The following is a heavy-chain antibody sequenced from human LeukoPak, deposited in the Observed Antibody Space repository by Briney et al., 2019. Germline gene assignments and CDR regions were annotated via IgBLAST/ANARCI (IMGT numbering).Heavy chain of an antibody. J-gene: IGHJ4*02. CDR1: GGSISSYF. CDR2: VYYSGST. Sequence: SETLSLTCTISGGSISSYFWSWIRQPPGKGLECIGYVYYSGSTTYNPSLKSRVTISVDTSKNQFSLKLSSVTAADTAVYYCATATVTTDVFDYWGQGTLVTVSS. D-gene: IGHD4-17*01. V-gene: IGHV4-59*08. CDR3: ATATVTTDVFDY.